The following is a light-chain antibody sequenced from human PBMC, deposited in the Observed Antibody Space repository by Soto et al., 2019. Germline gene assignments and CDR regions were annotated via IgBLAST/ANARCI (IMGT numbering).Light chain of an antibody. CDR2: DDR. CDR3: QVWDSSRHRV. CDR1: NIGSKV. V-gene: IGLV3-21*02. J-gene: IGLJ2*01. Sequence: SYELTQPPSVSVAPGQAARISCGGDNIGSKVVHWFQQKPGQAPLLVVYDDRARPSGIPKRFSGSNSGNTATLTISGAEAGDEADYYCQVWDSSRHRVFGGGTKVTVL.